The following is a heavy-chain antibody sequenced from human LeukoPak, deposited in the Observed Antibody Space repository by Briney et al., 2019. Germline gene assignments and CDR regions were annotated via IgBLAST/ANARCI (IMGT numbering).Heavy chain of an antibody. J-gene: IGHJ4*02. D-gene: IGHD3-3*01. CDR2: MSSSSTHI. CDR3: ASSYDYWSGFNY. CDR1: GFTFSSYS. V-gene: IGHV3-21*01. Sequence: GGSLRLSCAASGFTFSSYSMNWVRQAPGKGLEWVSSMSSSSTHIYCADSVKGRFTISRDNGKNSLYLQMNSLRVEDTAVYYCASSYDYWSGFNYWGQGTPVTVSS.